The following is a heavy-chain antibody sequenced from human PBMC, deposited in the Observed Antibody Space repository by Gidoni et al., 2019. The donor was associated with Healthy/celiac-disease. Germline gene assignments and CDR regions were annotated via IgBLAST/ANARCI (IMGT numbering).Heavy chain of an antibody. CDR2: ISGSGGST. CDR1: GLPFSSYA. V-gene: IGHV3-23*01. CDR3: AKDGIAARPFDY. D-gene: IGHD6-6*01. Sequence: EVQLLESGGGLVQPGGSLRLSWAASGLPFSSYAMSWVRQAPGKGLEWVSAISGSGGSTYYADSVKGRFTISRDNSKNTLYLQMNSLRAEDTAVYYCAKDGIAARPFDYWGQGTLVTVSS. J-gene: IGHJ4*02.